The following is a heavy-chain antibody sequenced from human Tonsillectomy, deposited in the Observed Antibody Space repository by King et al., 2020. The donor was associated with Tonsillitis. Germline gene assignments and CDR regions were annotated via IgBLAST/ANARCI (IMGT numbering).Heavy chain of an antibody. CDR3: ARVPYSRSSWFDP. CDR2: INHSGST. D-gene: IGHD6-13*01. Sequence: QVQLQQWGAGLLKPSETLSLTCAVYGGSLSGYYWSWIRQPPGKGLEWIGEINHSGSTNYNPSLKSRVTISVDTSKNQFSLKVRSVTAADTAVHYCARVPYSRSSWFDPWGQGTLVTVSS. CDR1: GGSLSGYY. V-gene: IGHV4-34*01. J-gene: IGHJ5*02.